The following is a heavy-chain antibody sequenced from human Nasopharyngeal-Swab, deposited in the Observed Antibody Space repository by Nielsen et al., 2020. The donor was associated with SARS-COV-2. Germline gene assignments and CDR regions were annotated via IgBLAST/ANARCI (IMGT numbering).Heavy chain of an antibody. V-gene: IGHV3-23*01. D-gene: IGHD6-6*01. CDR1: GFTFSSYA. Sequence: GGSLRLSCAASGFTFSSYAMSWVRQAPGKGLEWVSAISGSGGSTYYAGSVKGRFTISRDNSKNTLYLQMDSLRAEDTAVYYCAAGGDSSSSTFDYWGQGTLVTVSS. CDR2: ISGSGGST. J-gene: IGHJ4*02. CDR3: AAGGDSSSSTFDY.